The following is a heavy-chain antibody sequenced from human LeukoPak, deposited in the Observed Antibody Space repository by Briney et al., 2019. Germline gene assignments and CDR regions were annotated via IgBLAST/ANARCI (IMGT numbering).Heavy chain of an antibody. CDR1: GGTFSSYA. D-gene: IGHD3-16*01. Sequence: GASVKVSCKASGGTFSSYAISWVRQAPGQGLEWMGGIIPIFGTANYAQKFQGRVTITADESTSTAYMELSSLRSEDTAVYYCARDSVRRGISGWSDPWGQGTLVTVSS. CDR3: ARDSVRRGISGWSDP. J-gene: IGHJ5*02. CDR2: IIPIFGTA. V-gene: IGHV1-69*13.